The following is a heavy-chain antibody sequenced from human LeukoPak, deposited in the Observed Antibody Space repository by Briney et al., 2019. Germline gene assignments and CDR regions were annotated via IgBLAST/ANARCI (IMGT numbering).Heavy chain of an antibody. CDR1: GGSISSGSYY. CDR2: IYTSGST. Sequence: PSQTLSLTCTVSGGSISSGSYYWSWIRQPAGKGLEWIGRIYTSGSTNYNPSLKSRVTISVDTSKNQFSLKLSSVTAADTAVYYCARASITIFGVVIPLWGQGTLVTVSS. J-gene: IGHJ4*02. V-gene: IGHV4-61*02. D-gene: IGHD3-3*01. CDR3: ARASITIFGVVIPL.